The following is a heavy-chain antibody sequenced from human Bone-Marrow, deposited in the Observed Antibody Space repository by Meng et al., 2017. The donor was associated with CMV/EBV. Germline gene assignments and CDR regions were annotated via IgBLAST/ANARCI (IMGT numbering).Heavy chain of an antibody. D-gene: IGHD5-24*01. V-gene: IGHV3-30*04. Sequence: GGSLRLSCAASGFTFSSDAMHWVRQAPGKGLEWVAVISYDGSNKYYADSVKGRFTISRDNSKNTLYLQMNSLRAEDTAVYYCARGSNYHEDTEFDYWGQGTLVTVSS. CDR3: ARGSNYHEDTEFDY. J-gene: IGHJ4*02. CDR1: GFTFSSDA. CDR2: ISYDGSNK.